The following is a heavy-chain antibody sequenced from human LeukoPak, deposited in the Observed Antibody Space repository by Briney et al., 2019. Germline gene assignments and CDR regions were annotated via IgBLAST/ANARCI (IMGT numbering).Heavy chain of an antibody. Sequence: SETLSLTCTVSGGSISSYYWSWIRQPAGKGLEWIGRIYTSGSTNYNPSLKSRVTMSVDTSKNQFSLKVTSVTAADTAVYYCARGSGSGWYHGAFDIWGQGTMVTVSS. D-gene: IGHD6-19*01. CDR2: IYTSGST. V-gene: IGHV4-4*07. J-gene: IGHJ3*02. CDR1: GGSISSYY. CDR3: ARGSGSGWYHGAFDI.